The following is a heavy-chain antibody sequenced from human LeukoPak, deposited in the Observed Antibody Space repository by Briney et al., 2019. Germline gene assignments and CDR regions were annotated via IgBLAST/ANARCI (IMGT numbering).Heavy chain of an antibody. Sequence: PGGSLRLSCAASESTFNIYWMTWVRQAPGKGLEWVANINQDGSKNDYVDSVKGRFIISRDNAKNSLFLQMNSLTVADTAMYYCARERITINGDNFDNWGQGTLVSVSS. D-gene: IGHD3-10*01. CDR1: ESTFNIYW. J-gene: IGHJ4*01. CDR2: INQDGSKN. CDR3: ARERITINGDNFDN. V-gene: IGHV3-7*01.